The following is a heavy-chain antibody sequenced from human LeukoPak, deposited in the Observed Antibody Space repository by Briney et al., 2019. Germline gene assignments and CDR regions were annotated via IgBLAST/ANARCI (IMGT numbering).Heavy chain of an antibody. V-gene: IGHV3-21*01. Sequence: PGGSLRLSCAASGFTFSSYSMNWVRQAPGKGLEWVSSISSSSSYIYYADSVKGRFTISRDNAKNSLYLQMNSLRAEDTAVYYCARRGYDFWSGYYTVYYYYYMDVWGKGTTVTVSS. CDR3: ARRGYDFWSGYYTVYYYYYMDV. D-gene: IGHD3-3*01. J-gene: IGHJ6*03. CDR1: GFTFSSYS. CDR2: ISSSSSYI.